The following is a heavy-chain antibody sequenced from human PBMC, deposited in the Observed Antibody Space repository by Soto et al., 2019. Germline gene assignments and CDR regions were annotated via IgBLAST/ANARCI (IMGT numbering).Heavy chain of an antibody. CDR1: GYTFTSYD. CDR2: MNPNSGNT. CDR3: ARGFGLYYYDSSGTPYCGMDV. D-gene: IGHD3-22*01. V-gene: IGHV1-8*01. Sequence: ASVKVSCKASGYTFTSYDINWVRQATGQGLEWMGWMNPNSGNTGYAQKFQGRVTMTRNTSISTAYMELSSLRSEDTAVYYCARGFGLYYYDSSGTPYCGMDVWGQGTTVTVSS. J-gene: IGHJ6*02.